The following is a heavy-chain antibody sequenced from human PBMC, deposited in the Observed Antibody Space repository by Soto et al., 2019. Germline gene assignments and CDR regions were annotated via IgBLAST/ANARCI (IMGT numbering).Heavy chain of an antibody. CDR3: ARDDSSSWAPLDY. Sequence: GGSLRLSCAASGFTFSSYGMHWVRQAPGKGLEWVAVISYDGSNKYYADSVKGRFTISRDNSKNTLYLQMNSLRAEDTAVYYCARDDSSSWAPLDYWGQGTLVTVSS. CDR2: ISYDGSNK. J-gene: IGHJ4*02. V-gene: IGHV3-30*03. CDR1: GFTFSSYG. D-gene: IGHD6-13*01.